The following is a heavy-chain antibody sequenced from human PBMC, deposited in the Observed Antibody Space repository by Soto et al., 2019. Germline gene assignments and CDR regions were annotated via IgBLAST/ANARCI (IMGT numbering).Heavy chain of an antibody. V-gene: IGHV4-30-4*01. J-gene: IGHJ1*01. D-gene: IGHD3-22*01. CDR1: GGSLSSGDYY. CDR3: ARYYYDSSGYGRDAEYFQH. CDR2: IYYSGST. Sequence: SETLSLTCTVSGGSLSSGDYYWSWIRQPPGKGLEWIGYIYYSGSTYYSPSLKSRVTISVDTSKNQFSLKLSSVTAADTTVYYCARYYYDSSGYGRDAEYFQHWGQGTLVTVSS.